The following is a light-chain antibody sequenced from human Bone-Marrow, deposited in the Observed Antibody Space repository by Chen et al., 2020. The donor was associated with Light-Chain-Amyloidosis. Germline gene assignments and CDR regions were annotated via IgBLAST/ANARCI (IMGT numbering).Light chain of an antibody. CDR1: QTISSNY. J-gene: IGKJ4*01. CDR3: QQYGTSPLT. V-gene: IGKV3-20*01. CDR2: DSS. Sequence: EIVSTQSPGTLSLSSGEGANLSCRASQTISSNYLSWYQQKFGQALRLLIYDSSSRATGIPDRFTGSGSGTDFTLTINRMVPEDFAMYYCQQYGTSPLTFGGGTKVEIK.